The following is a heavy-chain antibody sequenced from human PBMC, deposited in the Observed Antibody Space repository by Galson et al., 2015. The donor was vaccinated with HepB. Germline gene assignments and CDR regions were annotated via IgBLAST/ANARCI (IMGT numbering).Heavy chain of an antibody. V-gene: IGHV3-23*01. J-gene: IGHJ4*02. CDR1: GFTFSSYG. Sequence: SLRLSCAASGFTFSSYGMSWVRQTPGTGLEWVSTISGSGGNTHYADSVKGRSTISRDNSKDTLYLQMDSLRAEDTAVYYCARDYCSGGSCLDYWGQGTLVTVSS. D-gene: IGHD2-15*01. CDR2: ISGSGGNT. CDR3: ARDYCSGGSCLDY.